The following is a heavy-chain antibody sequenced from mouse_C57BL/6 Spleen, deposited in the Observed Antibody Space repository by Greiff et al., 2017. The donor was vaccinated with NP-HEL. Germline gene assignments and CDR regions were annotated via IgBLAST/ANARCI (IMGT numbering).Heavy chain of an antibody. D-gene: IGHD1-1*01. CDR1: GYTFTSYW. Sequence: QVQLQQPGAELVKPGASVKLSCKASGYTFTSYWMQWVKQRPGQGLEWIGEIDPSDSYTNYNQKFKGKATLTVDTSSSTAYMQLSSLTSEDSAVYYCARGRYGSSYDYWGQGTTLTVSS. CDR3: ARGRYGSSYDY. CDR2: IDPSDSYT. J-gene: IGHJ2*01. V-gene: IGHV1-50*01.